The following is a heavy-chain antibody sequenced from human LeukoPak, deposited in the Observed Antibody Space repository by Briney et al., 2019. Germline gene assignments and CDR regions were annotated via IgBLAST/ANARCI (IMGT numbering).Heavy chain of an antibody. D-gene: IGHD1-14*01. Sequence: GGSLRLSCAASGFTFDDYAMHWVRQAPGKGPEWVSIISGDGGSTYYADSVKGRFTISRDNSKNSLYLQMNSLRTEDTALYYCAKDKVRFGTRKEYYFDYWGQGTLVTVSS. CDR2: ISGDGGST. J-gene: IGHJ4*02. CDR3: AKDKVRFGTRKEYYFDY. CDR1: GFTFDDYA. V-gene: IGHV3-43*02.